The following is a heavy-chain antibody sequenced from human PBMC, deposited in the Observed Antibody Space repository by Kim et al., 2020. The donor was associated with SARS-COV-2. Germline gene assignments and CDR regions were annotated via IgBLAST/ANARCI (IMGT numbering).Heavy chain of an antibody. CDR3: ARDYYYDSSGYVP. J-gene: IGHJ5*02. Sequence: YNPSLKSRVTISVDTSKNQFSLELSSVTAADTAVYYCARDYYYDSSGYVPWGQGTLVTVSS. D-gene: IGHD3-22*01. V-gene: IGHV4-59*01.